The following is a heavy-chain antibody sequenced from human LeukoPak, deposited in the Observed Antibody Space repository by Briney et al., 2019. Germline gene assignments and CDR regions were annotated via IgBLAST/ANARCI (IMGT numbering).Heavy chain of an antibody. D-gene: IGHD3-22*01. CDR3: ARDYYDSSGYFPSGFDP. J-gene: IGHJ5*02. CDR2: IKQDGSKK. V-gene: IGHV3-7*01. Sequence: PGGSLRLSCVASGFPFSSYWMTWVRQAPGKGLEWVANIKQDGSKKSYVDSVKGRFTISRDNAKNSLYLQMNSLRAEDTAVYYCARDYYDSSGYFPSGFDPWGQGTLVTVSS. CDR1: GFPFSSYW.